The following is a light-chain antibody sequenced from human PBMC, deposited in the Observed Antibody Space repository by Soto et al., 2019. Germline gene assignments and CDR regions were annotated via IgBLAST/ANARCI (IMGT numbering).Light chain of an antibody. CDR2: EVS. CDR3: TSYTSSSARV. J-gene: IGLJ1*01. CDR1: SXDVGGYDY. Sequence: QSALTQPASVSGSPGQSITISCTGTSXDVGGYDYVSWYQQHPGKAPKLIIYEVSNRPSGISNRFSGSKSGNTASLTISGLQAEAEADYYCTSYTSSSARVFGTGTKVTVL. V-gene: IGLV2-14*01.